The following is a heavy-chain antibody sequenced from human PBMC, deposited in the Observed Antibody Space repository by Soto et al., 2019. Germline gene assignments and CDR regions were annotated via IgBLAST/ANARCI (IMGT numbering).Heavy chain of an antibody. Sequence: QVQLVESGGGVVQPGRSLRLSCAASGFTFSSYAMHWVRQAPGKGLEWVAVISYDGSNKYYADYVKGRFTISRDNSKNSLYLQMNSLRAEDTAVYYCARAPGEGAFDIWGQGTMVTVSS. CDR2: ISYDGSNK. D-gene: IGHD3-16*01. V-gene: IGHV3-30-3*01. CDR1: GFTFSSYA. J-gene: IGHJ3*02. CDR3: ARAPGEGAFDI.